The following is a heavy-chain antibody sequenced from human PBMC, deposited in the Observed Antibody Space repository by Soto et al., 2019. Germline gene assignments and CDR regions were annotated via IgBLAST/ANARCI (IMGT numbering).Heavy chain of an antibody. CDR2: IYHSGST. Sequence: SETLSLTCAVSVGSISSGGYSWSWIRQPPGKGLEWIGYIYHSGSTYYNPSLKSRVTISVNRSKNQFSLKLSSVTAADTAVYSCARGQHPTYGIDVWGQGTPVTVS. CDR1: VGSISSGGYS. J-gene: IGHJ6*02. V-gene: IGHV4-30-2*01. D-gene: IGHD6-13*01. CDR3: ARGQHPTYGIDV.